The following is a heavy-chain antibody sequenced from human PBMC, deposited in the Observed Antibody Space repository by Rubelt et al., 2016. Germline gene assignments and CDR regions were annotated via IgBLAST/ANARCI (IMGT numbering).Heavy chain of an antibody. J-gene: IGHJ4*02. D-gene: IGHD6-19*01. V-gene: IGHV1-46*01. CDR3: AYDYSSGWYVLDY. CDR2: NPSGGST. Sequence: NPSGGSTSYAQKLRGRVTMTTDTSTSTAYMELRSLRSDDTAVYYCAYDYSSGWYVLDYWGQGTLVTVSS.